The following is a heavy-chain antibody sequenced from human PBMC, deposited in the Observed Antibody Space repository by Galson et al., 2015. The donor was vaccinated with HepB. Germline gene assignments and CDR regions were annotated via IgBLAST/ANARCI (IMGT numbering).Heavy chain of an antibody. CDR3: AKVAVIGAWDGFDI. V-gene: IGHV3-33*06. CDR1: GFTLSSYG. CDR2: IWYDGSNE. D-gene: IGHD2-21*01. J-gene: IGHJ3*02. Sequence: SLRLSCAASGFTLSSYGIHWVRQAPGKGLEWVAVIWYDGSNEYYADSVKGRFTISRDNSKSTLYLLMNSLRAEDTAVYYCAKVAVIGAWDGFDIWGQGTMVTVSS.